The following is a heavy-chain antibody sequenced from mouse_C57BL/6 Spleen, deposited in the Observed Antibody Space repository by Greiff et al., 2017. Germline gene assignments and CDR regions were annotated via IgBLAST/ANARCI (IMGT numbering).Heavy chain of an antibody. CDR1: GYTFTSYW. V-gene: IGHV1-53*01. CDR2: INPSNGGT. CDR3: ARWGSAPYYFDY. D-gene: IGHD3-2*02. J-gene: IGHJ2*01. Sequence: VQLQQPGTELVKPGASGYTFTSYWMHWVKQRPGQGLEWIGNINPSNGGTNYNEKFKSKATLTVDKSSSTAYMQLSSLTSEDSAVYYCARWGSAPYYFDYWGQGTTLTVSS.